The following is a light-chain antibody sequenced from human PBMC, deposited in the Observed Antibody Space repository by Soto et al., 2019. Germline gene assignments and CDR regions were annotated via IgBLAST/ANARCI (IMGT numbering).Light chain of an antibody. CDR1: NIGIKT. Sequence: SSELTQPPSVSVAPGQTARITCGGTNIGIKTVHWYQQKPGQAPVLVVYDNSDRPSGIPERLSGSNSGNTATLTISRVEAGDEADYYCQVWDSNSAHRLFGGGTKVTVL. CDR3: QVWDSNSAHRL. CDR2: DNS. J-gene: IGLJ2*01. V-gene: IGLV3-21*02.